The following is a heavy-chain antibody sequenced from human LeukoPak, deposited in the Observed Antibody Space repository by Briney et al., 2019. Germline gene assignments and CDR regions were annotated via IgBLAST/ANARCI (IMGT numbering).Heavy chain of an antibody. CDR3: ARHGPRRDGYNYDY. CDR2: IYYTGSTNY. Sequence: PSETLSLTCTVCGASIRSYYWSWIRQPPGEGVECIGYIYYTGSTNYNYNPSLTIRVTISVDTSKNQFSLKLSSVTAADTAVYYCARHGPRRDGYNYDYWGPGTLVTVSS. CDR1: GASIRSYY. V-gene: IGHV4-59*08. D-gene: IGHD5-24*01. J-gene: IGHJ4*02.